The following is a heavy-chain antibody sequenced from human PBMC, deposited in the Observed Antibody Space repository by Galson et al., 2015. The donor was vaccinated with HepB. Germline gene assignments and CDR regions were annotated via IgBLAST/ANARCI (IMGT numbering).Heavy chain of an antibody. CDR2: ISNSGDTT. Sequence: SLRLSCAASGFTFSSYAMSWVRQAPGKGLEWVSSISNSGDTTYYADSVKGRFTISRDNSKNTLYLQMNSLRAEDTAMYYCAKDWRTVPTGGNYWGQGILATVSS. D-gene: IGHD4-17*01. CDR1: GFTFSSYA. J-gene: IGHJ4*02. V-gene: IGHV3-23*01. CDR3: AKDWRTVPTGGNY.